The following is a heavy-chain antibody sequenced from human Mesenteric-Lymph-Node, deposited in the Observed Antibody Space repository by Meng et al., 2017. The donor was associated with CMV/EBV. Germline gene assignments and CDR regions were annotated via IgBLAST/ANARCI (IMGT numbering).Heavy chain of an antibody. V-gene: IGHV3-21*04. CDR3: AKVEYVSWSDYFDY. J-gene: IGHJ4*02. CDR1: GFTFSRYS. CDR2: ISDSSGYI. D-gene: IGHD6-13*01. Sequence: GESLKISCAASGFTFSRYSLTWVRQAPGKGLEWVSSISDSSGYISYADSVKGRFTISRDNAKNLLYLQMNSLGAADTAIYYCAKVEYVSWSDYFDYWGQGTLVTVSS.